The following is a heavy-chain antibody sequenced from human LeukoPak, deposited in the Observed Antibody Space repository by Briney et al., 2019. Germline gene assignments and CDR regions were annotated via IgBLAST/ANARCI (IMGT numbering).Heavy chain of an antibody. V-gene: IGHV4-4*07. J-gene: IGHJ4*02. Sequence: SETLSLTCTIPGGSISNYFWTWIRQPAGKVLEWLGRIYSSGTTNYNPSLKSRVFMSVDMSKNQFSLKLTSVTAADTAVYFCARNVRGGSTYLDYWGQGTLVTVSS. CDR1: GGSISNYF. CDR2: IYSSGTT. CDR3: ARNVRGGSTYLDY. D-gene: IGHD3-16*01.